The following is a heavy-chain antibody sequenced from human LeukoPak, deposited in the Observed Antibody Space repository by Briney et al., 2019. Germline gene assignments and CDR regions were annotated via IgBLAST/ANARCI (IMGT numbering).Heavy chain of an antibody. D-gene: IGHD3-3*01. CDR3: ARGYDAEWLL. Sequence: GGSLRLSCAASGFTFSTSGMHWVRQAPGKGLEWVAVIWYDGSNKHYAESVKGRFSISRDNSKSTLYLQMNSLRAEDTAVYYCARGYDAEWLLWGQGTLVTVSS. J-gene: IGHJ4*02. CDR1: GFTFSTSG. CDR2: IWYDGSNK. V-gene: IGHV3-33*01.